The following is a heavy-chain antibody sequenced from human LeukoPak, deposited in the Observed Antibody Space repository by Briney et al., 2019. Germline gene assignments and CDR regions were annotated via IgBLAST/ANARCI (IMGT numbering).Heavy chain of an antibody. Sequence: PSETLSLTCAVYGGSFSGYYWSWIRQPPGKGLEWIGEINHSGSTNYNPSLKSRVTISVDTSKNQFSLKLSSVTAADTAVYYCARRPRWGSGSYFGVRAFDIWGQGTMVTVSS. J-gene: IGHJ3*02. V-gene: IGHV4-34*01. CDR1: GGSFSGYY. D-gene: IGHD1-26*01. CDR2: INHSGST. CDR3: ARRPRWGSGSYFGVRAFDI.